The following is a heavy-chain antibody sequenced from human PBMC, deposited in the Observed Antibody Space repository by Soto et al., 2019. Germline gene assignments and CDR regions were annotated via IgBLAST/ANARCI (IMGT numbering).Heavy chain of an antibody. J-gene: IGHJ5*02. CDR1: GFTFSSYG. D-gene: IGHD2-15*01. CDR3: ARGGGGFDH. CDR2: IWDAGSNK. V-gene: IGHV3-33*01. Sequence: QVQLVESGGGVVQPGRSLRLSCAASGFTFSSYGMHWVRQAPGKGLEWVEVIWDAGSNKYYADSVKGRFTISIDNSKNTLYLQMNSLRAEATAVYYCARGGGGFDHWGQGTLVTVSS.